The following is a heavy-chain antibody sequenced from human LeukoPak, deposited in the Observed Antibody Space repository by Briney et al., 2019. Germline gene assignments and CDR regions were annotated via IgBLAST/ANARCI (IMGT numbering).Heavy chain of an antibody. CDR3: VRYHSRGSGFSG. D-gene: IGHD3-10*01. Sequence: NSSATLSLTCTVSGGSISSYYWSWIRQPPGKGLEWIGFIDYSGSTNYNPSLKSRVTISIDTSKNQFYLKLSSLTAADTAVYYFVRYHSRGSGFSGWGQGTLVTVSS. CDR2: IDYSGST. CDR1: GGSISSYY. J-gene: IGHJ4*02. V-gene: IGHV4-59*01.